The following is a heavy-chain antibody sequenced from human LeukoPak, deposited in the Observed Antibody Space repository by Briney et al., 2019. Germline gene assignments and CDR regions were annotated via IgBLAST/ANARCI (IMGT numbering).Heavy chain of an antibody. Sequence: ASVKVSCKASGYTFTSYYMHWVRQAPGQGLEWKGMIYPRDGSTSYAQKLQGRVTVTRDTSTSTVHMELSGLRSEDTDVYYCARDQEGFDYWGQGTLVTVSS. CDR1: GYTFTSYY. J-gene: IGHJ4*02. CDR3: ARDQEGFDY. V-gene: IGHV1-46*01. CDR2: IYPRDGST.